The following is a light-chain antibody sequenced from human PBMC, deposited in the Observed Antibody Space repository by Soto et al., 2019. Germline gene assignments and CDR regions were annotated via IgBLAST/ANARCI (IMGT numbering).Light chain of an antibody. CDR3: QQYNIYPWT. Sequence: DIQMTQSPSTLSASVGDRVTITCRASQSISSWLAWYQQKPGKAPKRLIYKASSLESGVPSRFSGRGSGTAFTLTLSSLQPADFATYYCQQYNIYPWTFVHGTKVEIK. CDR1: QSISSW. V-gene: IGKV1-5*03. CDR2: KAS. J-gene: IGKJ1*01.